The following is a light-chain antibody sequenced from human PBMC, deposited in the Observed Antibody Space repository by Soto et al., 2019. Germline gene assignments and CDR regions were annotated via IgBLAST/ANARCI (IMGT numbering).Light chain of an antibody. CDR3: CSYAGSSYV. CDR1: SSDVGGYNY. V-gene: IGLV2-11*01. Sequence: QSVLAQRRAVSGSPGQSVTISCTGTSSDVGGYNYVSWYQQHPGKAPKLMIYDVSKRLSGVPDRFSGSKSGNTASLTISGLQAEDEADYYCCSYAGSSYVFGTGTKVTVL. CDR2: DVS. J-gene: IGLJ1*01.